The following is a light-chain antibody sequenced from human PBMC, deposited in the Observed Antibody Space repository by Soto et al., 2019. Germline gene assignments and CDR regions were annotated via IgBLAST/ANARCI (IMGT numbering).Light chain of an antibody. Sequence: DIVMTQSPESLAVSLGERATINCKSSQSVFYSSNNKNYLTWYQQKPGQPPKLLIYWASTRESGVPDRFSGSGSETEFTLTISSLQAEDAALYYCQQYYSLPLTFGGGTKVEIK. J-gene: IGKJ4*01. CDR1: QSVFYSSNNKNY. CDR3: QQYYSLPLT. CDR2: WAS. V-gene: IGKV4-1*01.